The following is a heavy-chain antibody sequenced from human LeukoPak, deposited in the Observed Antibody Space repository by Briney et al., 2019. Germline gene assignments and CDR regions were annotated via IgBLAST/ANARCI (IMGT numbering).Heavy chain of an antibody. V-gene: IGHV3-7*04. CDR1: GFTFSSYW. D-gene: IGHD1-26*01. CDR2: IKGDGGDN. Sequence: GGSLRLSCAASGFTFSSYWMSWVRQAPGKGLEWVANIKGDGGDNHYVDSVRGRFTISRDNAKNSLYLQMNSLRAEDTAVYYCARDLGYYRADYWGQGTLVTVSS. J-gene: IGHJ4*02. CDR3: ARDLGYYRADY.